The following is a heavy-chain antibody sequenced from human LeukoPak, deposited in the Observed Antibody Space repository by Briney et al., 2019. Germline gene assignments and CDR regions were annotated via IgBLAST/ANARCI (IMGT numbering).Heavy chain of an antibody. J-gene: IGHJ4*02. Sequence: ASVKVSCKASGYTFTSYYMHWVRQAPGQGLEWMGWMNPNSGNTGFAQKFQGRVTMTRNTSISTAYMELSSLRSEDTAVYYCARMSGIRDYWGQGTLVTVSS. D-gene: IGHD3-10*01. V-gene: IGHV1-8*02. CDR3: ARMSGIRDY. CDR2: MNPNSGNT. CDR1: GYTFTSYY.